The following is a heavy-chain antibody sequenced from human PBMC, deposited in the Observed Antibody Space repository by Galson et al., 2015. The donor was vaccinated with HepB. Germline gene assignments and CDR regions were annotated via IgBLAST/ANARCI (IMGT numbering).Heavy chain of an antibody. D-gene: IGHD3-10*01. CDR2: IIPILGIA. J-gene: IGHJ4*02. CDR3: ARDRGMITMVRGVVNFDY. Sequence: SVKVSCKASGGTFSSYAISWVRQAPGQGLEWMGRIIPILGIANYAQKFQGRVTITADKSTSTAYMELSSLRSEDTAVYYCARDRGMITMVRGVVNFDYWGQGTLVTVSS. V-gene: IGHV1-69*04. CDR1: GGTFSSYA.